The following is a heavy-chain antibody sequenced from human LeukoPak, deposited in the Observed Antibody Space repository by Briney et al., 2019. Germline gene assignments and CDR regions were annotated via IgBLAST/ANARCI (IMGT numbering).Heavy chain of an antibody. D-gene: IGHD3-10*01. J-gene: IGHJ6*02. V-gene: IGHV4-39*01. Sequence: SETLSLTCTVSGGSISSSSYYWGWIRQPPGKGLEWIGSIYYSGSTYYNPSLKSRVTISVDTSKNQFSLKLSSVTAADTAVYYCARLPGGSGHYGMDVWGQGTTVTVSS. CDR2: IYYSGST. CDR1: GGSISSSSYY. CDR3: ARLPGGSGHYGMDV.